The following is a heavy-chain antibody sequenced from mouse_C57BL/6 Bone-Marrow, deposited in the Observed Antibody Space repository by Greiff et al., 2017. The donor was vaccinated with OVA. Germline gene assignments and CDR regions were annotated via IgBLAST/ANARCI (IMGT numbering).Heavy chain of an antibody. J-gene: IGHJ4*01. D-gene: IGHD2-4*01. CDR3: ARKGAYDYDYAMDY. Sequence: QVQLQQPGAELVRPGPSVKLSCKASGYTFTSYWMHWVKQRPGQGLEWIGVIDPSDSYTNYTQKFKGKATLTVDTSYSTAYMQLSSLTSEDSAVYYCARKGAYDYDYAMDYWGQGTSVTGSS. V-gene: IGHV1-59*01. CDR2: IDPSDSYT. CDR1: GYTFTSYW.